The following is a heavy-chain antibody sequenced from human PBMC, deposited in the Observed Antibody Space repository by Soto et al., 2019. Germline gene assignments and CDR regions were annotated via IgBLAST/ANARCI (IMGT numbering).Heavy chain of an antibody. CDR1: GFSFISPS. CDR3: VRDMEFCTNGLCYWFDY. D-gene: IGHD2-8*01. Sequence: EVQLVESGGGLVKPGGSLRLSCAGSGFSFISPSMNWVRQAPGKGLEWVSSISVSGTYMYYADSVKGRFTVSRDNAKNSLYLEMNSLRAEDTAVYYCVRDMEFCTNGLCYWFDYWGQGTLVTVSS. J-gene: IGHJ4*02. CDR2: ISVSGTYM. V-gene: IGHV3-21*01.